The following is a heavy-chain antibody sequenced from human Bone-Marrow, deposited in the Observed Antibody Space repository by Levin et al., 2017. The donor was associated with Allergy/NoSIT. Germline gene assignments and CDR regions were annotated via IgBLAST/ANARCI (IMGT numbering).Heavy chain of an antibody. CDR2: INGDGSSA. Sequence: PGESLKISCAASGFTLSSYWMHWVRQAPGKGLVWVSRINGDGSSATYADSVEGRFTISRDNAKNTLYLQMNSLRAEDTAVYYCARRHGSGNSYYFDYWGQGTLVTVSS. J-gene: IGHJ4*02. V-gene: IGHV3-74*01. CDR1: GFTLSSYW. CDR3: ARRHGSGNSYYFDY. D-gene: IGHD3-10*01.